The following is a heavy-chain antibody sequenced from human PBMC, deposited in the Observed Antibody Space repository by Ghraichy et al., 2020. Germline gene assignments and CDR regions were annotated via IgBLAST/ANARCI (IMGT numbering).Heavy chain of an antibody. J-gene: IGHJ4*02. CDR1: GGSISSYY. D-gene: IGHD2-21*02. CDR3: ARQYCGGDCPKYYFDY. CDR2: IYTSGST. Sequence: ETLSLTCTVSGGSISSYYWSWIRQPAGKGLEWIGRIYTSGSTNYNPSLKSRVTMSVDTSKNQFSLKLSSVTAADTAVYYCARQYCGGDCPKYYFDYWGQGTLVTVSS. V-gene: IGHV4-4*07.